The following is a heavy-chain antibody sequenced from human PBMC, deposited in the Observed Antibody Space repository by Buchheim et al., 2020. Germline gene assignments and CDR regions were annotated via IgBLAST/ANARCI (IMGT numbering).Heavy chain of an antibody. Sequence: QVQLQQWGAGLLKPSETLSLTCAVYGGSFSGYYWSWIRQPPGKGLEWIGEINHSGSTNYNPSLKSRVTISVDTSKNQVSLKLSSVTAADTAVYYCARENGYYYGMDVWGQGTT. D-gene: IGHD1-1*01. CDR1: GGSFSGYY. J-gene: IGHJ6*02. CDR2: INHSGST. CDR3: ARENGYYYGMDV. V-gene: IGHV4-34*01.